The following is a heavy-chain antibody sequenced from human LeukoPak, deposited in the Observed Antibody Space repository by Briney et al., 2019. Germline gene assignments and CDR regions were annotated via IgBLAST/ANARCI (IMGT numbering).Heavy chain of an antibody. CDR3: ARKENVYYYFDY. Sequence: SDTLSLTCAVSGYSITSSSWWGWIRQPPGKGLEWIGYIYHSGTTYYNPSLQSRVTMSVNTSKNQFSLKLSSVTAVDTAVYYCARKENVYYYFDYWGQGTLVTVSS. D-gene: IGHD3-10*01. J-gene: IGHJ4*02. CDR2: IYHSGTT. CDR1: GYSITSSSW. V-gene: IGHV4-28*01.